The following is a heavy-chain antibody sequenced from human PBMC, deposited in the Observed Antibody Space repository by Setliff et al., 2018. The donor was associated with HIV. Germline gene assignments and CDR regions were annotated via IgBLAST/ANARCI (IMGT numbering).Heavy chain of an antibody. CDR2: ITGSGSYI. CDR1: GFTFSSYA. Sequence: LSCAASGFTFSSYAMNWVRQAPGKGLEWVSSITGSGSYIYYADSVKGRFTISRDNAKKSLYLQMNSLRAEDTAVYFCARDRDQGYSSGWPRDWGQGTLVTVSS. D-gene: IGHD6-19*01. CDR3: ARDRDQGYSSGWPRD. J-gene: IGHJ4*02. V-gene: IGHV3-21*01.